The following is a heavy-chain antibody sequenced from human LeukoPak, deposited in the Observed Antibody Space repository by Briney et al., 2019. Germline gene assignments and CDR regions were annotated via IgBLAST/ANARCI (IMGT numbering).Heavy chain of an antibody. CDR1: GFTVSSNY. CDR3: ARVDILTGYSLDY. J-gene: IGHJ4*02. CDR2: IYSGGST. D-gene: IGHD3-9*01. V-gene: IGHV3-53*01. Sequence: PGGSLRLSCAASGFTVSSNYMSWVRPAPGKGLEWVSVIYSGGSTYYADSVKGRFTISRDNSKNTLYLQMNSLRAEDTAVYYCARVDILTGYSLDYWGQGTLVTVSS.